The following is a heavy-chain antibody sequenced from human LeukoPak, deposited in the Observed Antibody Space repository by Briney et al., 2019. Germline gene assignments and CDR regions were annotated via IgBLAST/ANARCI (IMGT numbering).Heavy chain of an antibody. D-gene: IGHD3-10*01. CDR3: ARVHGSHAFDI. J-gene: IGHJ3*02. CDR1: GGSFSGYY. CDR2: INHSGST. V-gene: IGHV4-34*01. Sequence: SETLSLTCAVYGGSFSGYYWSWIRQPPGKGLEWIGEINHSGSTNYNPSLKSRVTISVDTSKNQFSLKLSSVTAADTAVYYCARVHGSHAFDIWGQGTMVTVSS.